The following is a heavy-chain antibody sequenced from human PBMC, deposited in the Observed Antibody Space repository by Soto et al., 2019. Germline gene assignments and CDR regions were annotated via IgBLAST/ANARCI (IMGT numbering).Heavy chain of an antibody. J-gene: IGHJ5*02. D-gene: IGHD2-2*01. CDR3: ARDLSVVVPAAPHEYNWFDP. V-gene: IGHV4-31*03. Sequence: QVQLQESGPGRVKPSQTLSLTCTVSGGSISSGGYYWSWIRQHPGKGLEWIGYIYYSGSTYYNPSLKSRVTISVDTYKIQFSLKLSSVTAADTAVYYCARDLSVVVPAAPHEYNWFDPWGQGTLVTVSS. CDR2: IYYSGST. CDR1: GGSISSGGYY.